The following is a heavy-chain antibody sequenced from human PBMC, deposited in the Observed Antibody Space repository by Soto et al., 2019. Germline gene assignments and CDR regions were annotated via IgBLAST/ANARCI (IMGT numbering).Heavy chain of an antibody. CDR1: GGSISSSNW. CDR3: AREQASGWYYFDY. J-gene: IGHJ4*02. Sequence: SETLSLTCAVPGGSISSSNWWSWVRQPPGKGLEWIGEIYHSGSTNYNPSLKSRVTISVDKSKNQFSLKLSSVTAADTAVYYCAREQASGWYYFDYWGQGTLVTVSS. V-gene: IGHV4-4*02. CDR2: IYHSGST. D-gene: IGHD6-19*01.